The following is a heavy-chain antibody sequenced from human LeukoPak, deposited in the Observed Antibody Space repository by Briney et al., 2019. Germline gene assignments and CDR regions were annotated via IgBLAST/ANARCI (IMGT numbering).Heavy chain of an antibody. CDR3: ARASSSWYYFDY. D-gene: IGHD6-13*01. Sequence: GGSLRLSCAASGFIFSSYSMNWVRQAPGKGLEWVSFISTSSSYIYYADSVKGRFTISRDNAKNSLYLQMNSLRAEDTAVYYCARASSSWYYFDYWGQGTLVTVSS. CDR1: GFIFSSYS. J-gene: IGHJ4*02. V-gene: IGHV3-21*01. CDR2: ISTSSSYI.